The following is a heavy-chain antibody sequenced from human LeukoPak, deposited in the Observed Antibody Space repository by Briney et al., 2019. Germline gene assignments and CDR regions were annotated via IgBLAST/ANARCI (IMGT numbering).Heavy chain of an antibody. CDR1: GFTFSSYW. Sequence: PGGSLRLSCAASGFTFSSYWMSWGRQAPGKGLGWGANIKQDGSENSYVDSGKGRFTISRDNAKNSLYLQMNSLRAEDTAVYYCARAPAVRYDFWSGYYYYMDVWGKGTTVTVSS. J-gene: IGHJ6*03. V-gene: IGHV3-7*01. CDR2: IKQDGSEN. D-gene: IGHD3-3*01. CDR3: ARAPAVRYDFWSGYYYYMDV.